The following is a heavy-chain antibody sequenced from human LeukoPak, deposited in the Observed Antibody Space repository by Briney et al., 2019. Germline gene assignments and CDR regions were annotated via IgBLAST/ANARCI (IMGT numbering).Heavy chain of an antibody. D-gene: IGHD6-13*01. Sequence: ASVKVSCKASGGTFSTYAIGWVRQAPGQGLEWMGEIIPIFDITNRAQNFRGRVTITADKSTSTAYMEVSSLKSDDTAVYYCARGGIAAAGSLFYYYYMDVWGKGTTVTVSS. CDR3: ARGGIAAAGSLFYYYYMDV. V-gene: IGHV1-69*10. J-gene: IGHJ6*03. CDR1: GGTFSTYA. CDR2: IIPIFDIT.